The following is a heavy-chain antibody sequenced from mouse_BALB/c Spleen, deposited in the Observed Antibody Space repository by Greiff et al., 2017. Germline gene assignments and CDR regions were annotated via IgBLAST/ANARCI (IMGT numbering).Heavy chain of an antibody. Sequence: EVMLVESGGGLVQPGGSLKLSCAASGFDFSRYWMSWVRQAPGKGLEWIGEINPDSSTINYTPSLKDKFIISRDNAKNTLYLQMSKVRSEDTALYYCARRGYRYDGAYWGQGTLVTVSA. CDR1: GFDFSRYW. CDR3: ARRGYRYDGAY. V-gene: IGHV4-1*02. CDR2: INPDSSTI. J-gene: IGHJ3*01. D-gene: IGHD2-14*01.